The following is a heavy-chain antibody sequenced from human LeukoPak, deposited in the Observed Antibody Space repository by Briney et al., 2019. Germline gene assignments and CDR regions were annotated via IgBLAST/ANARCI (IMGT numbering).Heavy chain of an antibody. V-gene: IGHV1-2*02. J-gene: IGHJ4*02. D-gene: IGHD3-3*01. CDR3: ARGTTIFGVAPPDY. CDR1: GYTFTSYD. Sequence: GASVKVSCKASGYTFTSYDINWVRQAPGQGLEWMGWINPNSGGANYAQKFQGSITMTRDTSISTAYLELSRLRSDDTAVYYCARGTTIFGVAPPDYWGQGTLVTVSS. CDR2: INPNSGGA.